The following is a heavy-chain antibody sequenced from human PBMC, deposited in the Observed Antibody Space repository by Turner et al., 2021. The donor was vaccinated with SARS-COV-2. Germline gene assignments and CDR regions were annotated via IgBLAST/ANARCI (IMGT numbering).Heavy chain of an antibody. CDR1: GFNFSSYS. J-gene: IGHJ3*02. CDR2: ISISSSYI. Sequence: EVQLVESGGGLAKPGGSLRLSCAASGFNFSSYSMNWVRQSPGKGLEWVSSISISSSYIYYADSVKGRFTISRDNAKNSLYLQMNSLRAEDTAVYYCARWGPYYYDSSGYYPDAFDIWGQGTMVTVSS. CDR3: ARWGPYYYDSSGYYPDAFDI. V-gene: IGHV3-21*01. D-gene: IGHD3-22*01.